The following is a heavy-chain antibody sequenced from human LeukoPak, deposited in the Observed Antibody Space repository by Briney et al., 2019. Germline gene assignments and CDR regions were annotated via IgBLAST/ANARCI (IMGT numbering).Heavy chain of an antibody. D-gene: IGHD5-12*01. J-gene: IGHJ6*03. CDR3: ARGSYVSGGFYHYYYYMDV. CDR1: RDTFSRYA. V-gene: IGHV1-69*05. Sequence: SVKVSCKTSRDTFSRYAVTWVRQAPGQGLEWLGGIVPMFGAKKYAEKFQGRVTITTDKSTNTAYLELSSLRTEDTAVYYCARGSYVSGGFYHYYYYMDVWGKGTTVTVSS. CDR2: IVPMFGAK.